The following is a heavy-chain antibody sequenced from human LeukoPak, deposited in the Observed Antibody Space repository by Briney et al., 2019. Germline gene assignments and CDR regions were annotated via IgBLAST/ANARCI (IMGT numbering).Heavy chain of an antibody. CDR2: IYYSGST. CDR1: GGSISSSSYY. J-gene: IGHJ4*02. CDR3: ARGRSRLSVIDY. D-gene: IGHD3-10*01. V-gene: IGHV4-39*07. Sequence: SETLSLTCTVSGGSISSSSYYWGWIRQPPGKGLEWIGSIYYSGSTYYNPSLKSRVTISVDTSKNQFSLKLSSVTAADTAVYYCARGRSRLSVIDYWGQGTLVTVSS.